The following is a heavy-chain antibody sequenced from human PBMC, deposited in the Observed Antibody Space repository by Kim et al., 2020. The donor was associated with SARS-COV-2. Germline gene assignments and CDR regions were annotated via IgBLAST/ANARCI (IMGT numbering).Heavy chain of an antibody. J-gene: IGHJ4*02. D-gene: IGHD3-3*01. CDR2: IYYSGST. Sequence: SETLSLTCTVSGGSISSSSYYWGWIRQPPGKGLEWIGSIYYSGSTYYNPSLKSRVTISVDTSKNQFSLKLSSVTAADTAVYYCARSLVGEDHIDYWGQGTLVTVSS. CDR1: GGSISSSSYY. CDR3: ARSLVGEDHIDY. V-gene: IGHV4-39*01.